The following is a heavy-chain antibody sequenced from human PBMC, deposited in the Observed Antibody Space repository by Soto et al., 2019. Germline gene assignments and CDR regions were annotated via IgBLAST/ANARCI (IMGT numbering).Heavy chain of an antibody. CDR1: GGTFSSYA. D-gene: IGHD7-27*01. Sequence: QVQLVQSGAKVKKPGSSVKVSCKASGGTFSSYAISWVRQAPGQGLEWMGGIIPIFGTANYAQKFQGRVTITADESTSTAYMELSSLRSEDTAVYYCARDLGRYYYYGMDVWGQGTTVTVSS. J-gene: IGHJ6*02. CDR3: ARDLGRYYYYGMDV. CDR2: IIPIFGTA. V-gene: IGHV1-69*12.